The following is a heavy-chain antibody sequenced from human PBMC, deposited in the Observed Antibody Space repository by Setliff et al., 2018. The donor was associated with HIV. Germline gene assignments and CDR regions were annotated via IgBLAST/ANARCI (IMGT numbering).Heavy chain of an antibody. J-gene: IGHJ4*02. Sequence: SETLSLTCAVYGGSFSGYYWTWIRQPPGKGLEWIGYIYTSGSTNYNPSLKSRVTISVDTSKNQFSLKLSSVTAADTAVYYCARRDSSGWYYFDYWGQGTLVTVSS. V-gene: IGHV4-4*09. CDR2: IYTSGST. CDR1: GGSFSGYY. D-gene: IGHD6-19*01. CDR3: ARRDSSGWYYFDY.